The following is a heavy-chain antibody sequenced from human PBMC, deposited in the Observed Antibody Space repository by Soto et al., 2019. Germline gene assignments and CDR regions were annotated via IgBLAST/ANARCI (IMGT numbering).Heavy chain of an antibody. J-gene: IGHJ6*02. CDR1: GFTFSSYG. V-gene: IGHV3-33*01. CDR2: IWYDGSNK. CDR3: ARDIVVMWFGETYGMDF. Sequence: QAQLVESGGGVVQPGRSLRLSCAASGFTFSSYGMHWVRQAPGKGLEWVAVIWYDGSNKYYADSVKGRFTISRDNSKNTLYLEMNSLRAEDTAVYYCARDIVVMWFGETYGMDFWGQGTTVTVSS. D-gene: IGHD3-10*01.